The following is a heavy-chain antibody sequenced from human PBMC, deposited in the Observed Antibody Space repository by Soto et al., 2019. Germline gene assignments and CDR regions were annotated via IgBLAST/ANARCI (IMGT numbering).Heavy chain of an antibody. CDR1: GYTFTSYD. CDR3: ARGRLHLGNYYYYYMDV. J-gene: IGHJ6*03. V-gene: IGHV1-8*01. Sequence: GASVKVSCKASGYTFTSYDSNWVRQATGQGLEWMGWMNPNSGNTGYAQKFQGRVTMTRNTSISTAYMELSSLRSEDTAVYYCARGRLHLGNYYYYYMDVWGKGTTVTVSS. CDR2: MNPNSGNT.